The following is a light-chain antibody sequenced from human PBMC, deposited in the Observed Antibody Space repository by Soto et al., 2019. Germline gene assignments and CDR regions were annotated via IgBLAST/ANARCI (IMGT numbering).Light chain of an antibody. CDR2: GNS. J-gene: IGLJ1*01. CDR1: SSNIGAGYD. CDR3: QSYDSSLSGPYV. V-gene: IGLV1-40*01. Sequence: QSVLTRPPSGSGAPGQRVTISCTGSSSNIGAGYDVHWYQQLPGTAPKLLFYGNSNRPSGVPDRFSGSKSGTSASLAITGLQAEDEADYYCQSYDSSLSGPYVFGTGTKVTVL.